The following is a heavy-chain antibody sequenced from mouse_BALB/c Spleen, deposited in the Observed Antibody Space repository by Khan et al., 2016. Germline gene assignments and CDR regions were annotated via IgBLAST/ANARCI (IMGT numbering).Heavy chain of an antibody. J-gene: IGHJ3*01. V-gene: IGHV3-1*02. CDR3: ARDPPFAY. Sequence: VQLKQSGPDLVKPSQSLSLTCTVTGYSITSGYSWHWIRQLPGNKLEWMGYIHYSGSTNYNPSLKSRISITRDTSKNPFFLQLNSVTTEDTATYYCARDPPFAYWGQGTLVPVSA. CDR2: IHYSGST. CDR1: GYSITSGYS.